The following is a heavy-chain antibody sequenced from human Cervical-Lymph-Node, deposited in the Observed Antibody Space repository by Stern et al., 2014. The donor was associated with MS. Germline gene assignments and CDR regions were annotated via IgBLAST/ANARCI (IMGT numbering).Heavy chain of an antibody. J-gene: IGHJ4*02. CDR2: IHNSRTT. D-gene: IGHD5-24*01. V-gene: IGHV4-30-4*01. CDR3: SRDADGYSLVFGY. Sequence: QVQLQESGPGLVKPSQTLSLTCTVTGGSISSGEYYWSWIGQSPGNGLEWIGYIHNSRTTSYNPSLKSRVTISVDTSKNQFSLKLRSVTAADTAVYYCSRDADGYSLVFGYWGRGTLVTVSS. CDR1: GGSISSGEYY.